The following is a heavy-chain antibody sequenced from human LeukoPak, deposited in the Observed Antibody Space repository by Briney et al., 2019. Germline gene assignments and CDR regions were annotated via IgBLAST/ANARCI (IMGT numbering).Heavy chain of an antibody. CDR3: ATANRIRYSSGWYVGRTEYFQH. Sequence: GASVKVSCKASGYTFTSYDINWVRQAPGKGLEWMGGFDPEDGETIYAQKFQGRVTMTEDTSTDTAYMELSSLRSEDTAVYYCATANRIRYSSGWYVGRTEYFQHWGQGTLVTVSS. D-gene: IGHD6-19*01. V-gene: IGHV1-24*01. J-gene: IGHJ1*01. CDR2: FDPEDGET. CDR1: GYTFTSYD.